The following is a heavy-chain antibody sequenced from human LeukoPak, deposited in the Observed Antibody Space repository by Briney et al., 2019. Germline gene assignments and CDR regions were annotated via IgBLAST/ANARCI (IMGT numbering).Heavy chain of an antibody. J-gene: IGHJ2*01. Sequence: PGGSLRLSCAASGFTVSTKYMNWVRQAPGKGLEWVSIIYSGATTYYADSVKGRFTISRDTPKNTLSLQMNSLRAEDTAVYFCARVGDHFHWNLDLWGRGTLVSVSS. D-gene: IGHD3-3*02. CDR3: ARVGDHFHWNLDL. CDR2: IYSGATT. CDR1: GFTVSTKY. V-gene: IGHV3-53*01.